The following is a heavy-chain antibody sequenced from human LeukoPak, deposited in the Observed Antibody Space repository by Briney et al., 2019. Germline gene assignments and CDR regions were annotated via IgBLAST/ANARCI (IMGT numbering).Heavy chain of an antibody. CDR3: ASQVRGWLQCEY. CDR1: GGSFSGYY. V-gene: IGHV4-34*01. Sequence: SETLSLTCAVYGGSFSGYYWSWIRQPPGKGLEWIGEINHSGSTNYNPSLKSRVTISVDTSKNQFSLKLSSVTAADTAVYYCASQVRGWLQCEYWGQGTLVTVSS. D-gene: IGHD5-24*01. J-gene: IGHJ4*02. CDR2: INHSGST.